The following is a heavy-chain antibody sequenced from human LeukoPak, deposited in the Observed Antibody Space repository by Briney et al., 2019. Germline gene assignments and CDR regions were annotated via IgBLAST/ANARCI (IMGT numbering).Heavy chain of an antibody. D-gene: IGHD2-21*02. CDR3: ARDLLRCGGDCYRGRDAFDI. V-gene: IGHV1-3*03. CDR1: GDTFTSYA. Sequence: ASVKVSCKASGDTFTSYAMHWVRHAPGQRLECMWCVNARTGNTQSSQEFQGRVTITRDGSPSTAYMELGSLRSKDMAVDYCARDLLRCGGDCYRGRDAFDIWGQGTMVTVSS. J-gene: IGHJ3*02. CDR2: VNARTGNT.